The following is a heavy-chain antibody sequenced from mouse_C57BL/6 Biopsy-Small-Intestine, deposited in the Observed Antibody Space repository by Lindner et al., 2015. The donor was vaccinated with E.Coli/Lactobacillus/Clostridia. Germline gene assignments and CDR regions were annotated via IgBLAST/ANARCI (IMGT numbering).Heavy chain of an antibody. J-gene: IGHJ2*01. D-gene: IGHD3-3*01. Sequence: VQLQESGAELVKPGASVKISCKVSGYTFSTSWMNWVKQRPGKGLEWIGRIYPGDGDTDYNGKFKDKATLTTDKSSSTAYMQLSSLTSEDSAVYFCARGTRLDYWGQGSTLTVSS. V-gene: IGHV1-82*01. CDR3: ARGTRLDY. CDR1: GYTFSTSW. CDR2: IYPGDGDT.